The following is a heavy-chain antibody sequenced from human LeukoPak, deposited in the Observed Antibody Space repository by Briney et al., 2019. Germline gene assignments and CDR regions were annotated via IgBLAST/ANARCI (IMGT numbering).Heavy chain of an antibody. CDR2: IYYSGNT. J-gene: IGHJ4*02. CDR1: SGSITNYY. D-gene: IGHD5-18*01. CDR3: ARRGYSYFDY. V-gene: IGHV4-59*12. Sequence: PSETLSLTCTVSSGSITNYYWSWVRQPPGKGLEWIGFIYYSGNTNYNPSLKSRVTISVDTSKNQFSLKLSSVTAADTAVYYCARRGYSYFDYWGQGTLVTVSS.